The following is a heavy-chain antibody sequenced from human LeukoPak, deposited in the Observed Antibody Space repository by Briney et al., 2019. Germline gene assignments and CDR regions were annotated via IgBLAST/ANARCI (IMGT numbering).Heavy chain of an antibody. Sequence: GGSLRLSCAASGFTFGNYAMSWVRQAPGKGLEWVGRIKSKTDGGTTDYAAPVKGRFTISRDDSKNTLYLQMNSLKTEDTAVYYCTTDVAGYDFWSGYPNYWGQGTLVTVSS. J-gene: IGHJ4*02. D-gene: IGHD3-3*01. CDR1: GFTFGNYA. CDR3: TTDVAGYDFWSGYPNY. CDR2: IKSKTDGGTT. V-gene: IGHV3-15*01.